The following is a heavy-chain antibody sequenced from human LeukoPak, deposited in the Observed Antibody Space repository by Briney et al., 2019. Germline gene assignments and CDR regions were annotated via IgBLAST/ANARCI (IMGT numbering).Heavy chain of an antibody. CDR1: GYTFTSYG. D-gene: IGHD6-19*01. CDR3: ARTMYSSGWPPFDY. J-gene: IGHJ4*02. CDR2: TSAYNGNT. Sequence: ASVKVSCKASGYTFTSYGISWVRQAPGQGLEWMGWTSAYNGNTNYAQKLQGRVTMTTDTSTSTAYMELRSLRSDDTAVYYCARTMYSSGWPPFDYWGQGTLVTVSS. V-gene: IGHV1-18*01.